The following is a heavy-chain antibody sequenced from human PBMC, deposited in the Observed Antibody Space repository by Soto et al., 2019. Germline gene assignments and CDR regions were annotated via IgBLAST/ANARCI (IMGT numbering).Heavy chain of an antibody. Sequence: SETLSLTFTVSGCSISISSYYWGWIRQPPGKGLEWIGSIYYSGSTYYNPSLKSRVTISVDTSKNQFSLKLSSVTAADTAVYYCACIFSGGYGYGFYYYGMDVWGQGTTVS. D-gene: IGHD5-18*01. CDR2: IYYSGST. V-gene: IGHV4-39*01. CDR1: GCSISISSYY. J-gene: IGHJ6*02. CDR3: ACIFSGGYGYGFYYYGMDV.